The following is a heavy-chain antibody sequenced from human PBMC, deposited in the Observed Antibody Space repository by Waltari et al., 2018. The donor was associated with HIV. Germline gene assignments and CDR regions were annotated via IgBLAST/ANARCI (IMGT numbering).Heavy chain of an antibody. D-gene: IGHD4-4*01. CDR2: MSYSGST. CDR3: ARSFSGYSNYFDP. V-gene: IGHV4-39*01. J-gene: IGHJ5*02. CDR1: GGSMTSSSYY. Sequence: QLQLQESGPGLVKSSETLSLTCTVSGGSMTSSSYYWGWIRQPPGKGLGWIGSMSYSGSTDHNAAPGSRLTISVDTSKTQCSLNLTSVTAADTAMYYCARSFSGYSNYFDPWGQGTLVTVAS.